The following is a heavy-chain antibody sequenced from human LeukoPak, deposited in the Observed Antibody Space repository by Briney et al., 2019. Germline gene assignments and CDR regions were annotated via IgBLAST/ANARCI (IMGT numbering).Heavy chain of an antibody. CDR2: IYYSGST. CDR3: ASRGGEYGSGSYYRYYYYGMDV. Sequence: SETLSLTCTVSGGSISSYYWSWIRQPPGKGLEWIGYIYYSGSTNYNPSLKSRVTISVDTSKNQFSLKLSSVTAADTAVYYCASRGGEYGSGSYYRYYYYGMDVWGQGTTVTVSS. V-gene: IGHV4-59*08. J-gene: IGHJ6*02. D-gene: IGHD3-10*01. CDR1: GGSISSYY.